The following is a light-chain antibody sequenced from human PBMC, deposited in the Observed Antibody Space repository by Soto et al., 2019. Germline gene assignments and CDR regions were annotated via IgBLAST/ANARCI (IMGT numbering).Light chain of an antibody. CDR1: QSVSNNY. CDR2: GAS. CDR3: QQYISPPLT. Sequence: VLTQSPGTLSLSPGERATLSCRASQSVSNNYLAWYQQKPGQAPRLVIYGASNRATGIPDRFSASGSGSDFAINMSRLEPEDFAVYYCQQYISPPLTLGQGTKVDIK. V-gene: IGKV3-20*01. J-gene: IGKJ1*01.